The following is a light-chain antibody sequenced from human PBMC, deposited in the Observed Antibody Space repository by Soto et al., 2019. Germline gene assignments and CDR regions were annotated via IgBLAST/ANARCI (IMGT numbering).Light chain of an antibody. CDR3: QQYDNLLT. CDR1: QSVGSN. CDR2: SAS. J-gene: IGKJ4*01. Sequence: EIVMTQSPATLSVSPGERATLSCRASQSVGSNLAWYQRKPGQAPRLLIYSASTRATDVPARFSGSGSGTEFTLTISSLQSEDFAFYFCQQYDNLLTFGGGTKVEIK. V-gene: IGKV3-15*01.